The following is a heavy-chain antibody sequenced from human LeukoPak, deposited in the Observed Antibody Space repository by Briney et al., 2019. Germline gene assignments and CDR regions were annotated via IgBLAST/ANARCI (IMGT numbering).Heavy chain of an antibody. Sequence: GASVKVSCKASGYTFTSYGISWVRQAPGQGLEWMGWISAYNGNTNYAQKFQGRVTMTRDMSTSTVYMELSSLRSEDTAVYYCARTLDYWGQGTLVTVSS. CDR3: ARTLDY. CDR2: ISAYNGNT. CDR1: GYTFTSYG. J-gene: IGHJ4*02. V-gene: IGHV1-18*01.